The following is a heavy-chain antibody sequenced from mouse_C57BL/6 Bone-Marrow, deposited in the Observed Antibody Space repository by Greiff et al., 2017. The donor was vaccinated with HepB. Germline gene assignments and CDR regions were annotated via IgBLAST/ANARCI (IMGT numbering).Heavy chain of an antibody. CDR2: IDPETGGT. CDR1: GYTFTDYE. Sequence: SGAELVRPGASVTLSCKASGYTFTDYEMHWVKQTPVHGLEWIGAIDPETGGTAYNHKFKGKAILTADKSSSTAYMELRSLTSEDSAVYYLTAQALYYAMDYWGQGTSVTVSS. V-gene: IGHV1-15*01. D-gene: IGHD3-2*02. J-gene: IGHJ4*01. CDR3: TAQALYYAMDY.